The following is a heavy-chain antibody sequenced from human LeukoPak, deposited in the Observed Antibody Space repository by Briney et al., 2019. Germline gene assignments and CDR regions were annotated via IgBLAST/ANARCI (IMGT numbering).Heavy chain of an antibody. CDR3: AKGGKEEAFDI. Sequence: GGSLRLSCAASGFSFSTYGMHWVRQAPGKGLEWVTYIRFDGSNIYYAESVKGRFTISRDNSKNTLYLQVNSLRAEDTAVYYCAKGGKEEAFDIWGQGTMVTVSS. CDR1: GFSFSTYG. D-gene: IGHD1-26*01. J-gene: IGHJ3*02. V-gene: IGHV3-30*02. CDR2: IRFDGSNI.